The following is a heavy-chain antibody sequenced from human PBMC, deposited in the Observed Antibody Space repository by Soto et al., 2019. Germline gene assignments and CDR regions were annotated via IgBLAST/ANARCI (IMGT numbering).Heavy chain of an antibody. Sequence: GGSLRLSCAASGFIFSNYAMSWVRQAPGKGLEWVSAIGGNGADTYYADSVKGRFTISRDNSKNTLYLQMNSLRAEDTAVYFCAIPSGLTVTGPDYWGQGTLVTVSS. CDR1: GFIFSNYA. V-gene: IGHV3-23*01. CDR2: IGGNGADT. D-gene: IGHD6-19*01. J-gene: IGHJ4*02. CDR3: AIPSGLTVTGPDY.